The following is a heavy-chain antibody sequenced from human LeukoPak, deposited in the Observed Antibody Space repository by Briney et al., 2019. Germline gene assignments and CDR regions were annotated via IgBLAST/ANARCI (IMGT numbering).Heavy chain of an antibody. CDR3: ANEIRPNDY. Sequence: HPGGSLRLSCAASELDFSIHAMTWVRQAPGKGLEWVSAISISGTKTYYADSVKGRFTISRDNSKNTLYLQMYSLRAEDTAVYYCANEIRPNDYWGQGTLVTVSS. J-gene: IGHJ4*02. CDR1: ELDFSIHA. D-gene: IGHD4-17*01. V-gene: IGHV3-23*01. CDR2: ISISGTKT.